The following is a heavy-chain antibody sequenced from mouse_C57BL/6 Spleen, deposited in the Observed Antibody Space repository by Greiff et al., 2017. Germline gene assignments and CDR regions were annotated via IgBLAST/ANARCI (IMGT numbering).Heavy chain of an antibody. D-gene: IGHD1-1*01. CDR1: GYTFTSYW. Sequence: QVQLQQPGAELVKPGASVKLSCKASGYTFTSYWMHWVKQRPGQGLEWIGMIHPNSGSTNYNEKFKSKATLTVDKSSSTAYMQPSSLTSEDSAVYYCARSDYGSSHSFSYWGQGTTLTVSS. V-gene: IGHV1-64*01. CDR2: IHPNSGST. J-gene: IGHJ2*01. CDR3: ARSDYGSSHSFSY.